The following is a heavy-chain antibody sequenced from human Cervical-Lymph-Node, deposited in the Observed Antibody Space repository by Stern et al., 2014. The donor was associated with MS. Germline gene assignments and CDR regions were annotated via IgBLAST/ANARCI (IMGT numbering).Heavy chain of an antibody. J-gene: IGHJ6*02. Sequence: VQLVESGAEVKKPGASLKVSCKASGYTFTNYYMHWLRQAPAPGLAWRGIINPNGNSTSYAKKFQGRVTMTRDTSTSTVYMELSSLRSEDTAVYYCAREVAGHRLGMMDVWGQGTTVTVSS. D-gene: IGHD6-19*01. CDR2: INPNGNST. CDR1: GYTFTNYY. V-gene: IGHV1-46*01. CDR3: AREVAGHRLGMMDV.